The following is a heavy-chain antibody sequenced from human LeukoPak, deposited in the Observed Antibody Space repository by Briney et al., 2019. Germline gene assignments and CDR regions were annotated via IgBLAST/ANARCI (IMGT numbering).Heavy chain of an antibody. Sequence: GGSLRLSCAASGFTFSSYAMSWVRQAPGKGLEWVSAISGSGGSTYYADSVKGRFTISRDNSKNTLYLQMNSLRAEDTAVYYCAKVEEPSGYGYGPLDYYYYYGMDVWGQGTTVTVSS. V-gene: IGHV3-23*01. CDR1: GFTFSSYA. CDR2: ISGSGGST. J-gene: IGHJ6*02. CDR3: AKVEEPSGYGYGPLDYYYYYGMDV. D-gene: IGHD5-18*01.